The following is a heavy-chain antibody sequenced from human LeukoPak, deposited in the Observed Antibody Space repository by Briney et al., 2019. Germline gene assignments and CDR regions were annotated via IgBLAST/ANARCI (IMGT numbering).Heavy chain of an antibody. Sequence: SVKVSCKASGYTFTSYAISWVRQAPGQGLEWMGRIIPIFGTANYAQKFQGRVTITTDESTSTAYMELSSLRSEDTAVYYCARDYSPDYYDSSGYYYWGQGTLVTVSS. CDR1: GYTFTSYA. D-gene: IGHD3-22*01. V-gene: IGHV1-69*05. CDR2: IIPIFGTA. CDR3: ARDYSPDYYDSSGYYY. J-gene: IGHJ4*02.